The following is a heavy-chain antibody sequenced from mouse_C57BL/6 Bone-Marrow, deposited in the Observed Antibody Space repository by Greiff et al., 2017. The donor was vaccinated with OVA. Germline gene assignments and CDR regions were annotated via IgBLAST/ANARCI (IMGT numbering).Heavy chain of an antibody. Sequence: QVTLKVSGPGILQPSQTLSLTCSFSGFSLSTFGMGVGWLRQPSGKGLEWLAHIWWDDDKYYTPALKSRPTNSNDTSKNQEFLKIANVDTADTATDYCARVDYYYGSSDYWGQGTTLTVSS. CDR3: ARVDYYYGSSDY. D-gene: IGHD1-1*01. J-gene: IGHJ2*01. CDR2: IWWDDDK. CDR1: GFSLSTFGMG. V-gene: IGHV8-8*01.